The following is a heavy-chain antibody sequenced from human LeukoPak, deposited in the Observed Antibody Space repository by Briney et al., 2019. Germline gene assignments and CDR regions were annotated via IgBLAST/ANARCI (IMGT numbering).Heavy chain of an antibody. Sequence: SETLSLTCTVSGGSISSSSHYWGWIRQPPGKGLEWIGSIYYSGNTYYNPSLKSRVTISVDTSKNQFSLKLSSVTAADTAVYYCARRVGRWFGERAYYYNYMDVWGKGTTVTISS. D-gene: IGHD3-10*01. CDR1: GGSISSSSHY. CDR2: IYYSGNT. V-gene: IGHV4-39*01. J-gene: IGHJ6*03. CDR3: ARRVGRWFGERAYYYNYMDV.